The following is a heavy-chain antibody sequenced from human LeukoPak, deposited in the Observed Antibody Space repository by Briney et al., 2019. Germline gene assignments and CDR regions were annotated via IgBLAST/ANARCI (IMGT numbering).Heavy chain of an antibody. Sequence: PGGSLRLSCAASGFTFSSYWMHWVRQAPGKGLVWDSRINTDGSSTSYADSVKGRFTISRDNAKNTLYLQMNSLRAEDTAVYYCASSIRHYYDSSGYHGYWGQGTLVTVSS. CDR1: GFTFSSYW. J-gene: IGHJ4*02. V-gene: IGHV3-74*01. D-gene: IGHD3-22*01. CDR2: INTDGSST. CDR3: ASSIRHYYDSSGYHGY.